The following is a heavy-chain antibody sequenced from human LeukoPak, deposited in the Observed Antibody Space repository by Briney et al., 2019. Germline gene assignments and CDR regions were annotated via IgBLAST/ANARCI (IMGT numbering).Heavy chain of an antibody. J-gene: IGHJ6*04. D-gene: IGHD2-2*01. Sequence: PSETLSLTCAVAGGSISSGGYSWSWIRQPLGKGLEWIGYIYHSGSTYYNPSLKSRVTISVDRSKNQFSLKLSSVTAADTAVYYCARDQGYCSSTSCENYYYYGMDVWGKGTTVTVSS. CDR1: GGSISSGGYS. CDR3: ARDQGYCSSTSCENYYYYGMDV. CDR2: IYHSGST. V-gene: IGHV4-30-2*01.